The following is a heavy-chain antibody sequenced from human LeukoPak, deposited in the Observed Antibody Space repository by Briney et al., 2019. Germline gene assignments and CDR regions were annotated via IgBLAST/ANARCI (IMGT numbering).Heavy chain of an antibody. J-gene: IGHJ6*02. D-gene: IGHD4-17*01. CDR3: AREDPQATVPEGMDV. Sequence: PSETLSLTCTVSGGSISHYYWSWIWHSPGKGLEWIGYIYYSGTTNYNPSLKSRVTISVDTSRNQFSLQLRSVTAADTAVYYCAREDPQATVPEGMDVWGQGTTVIVSS. V-gene: IGHV4-59*01. CDR2: IYYSGTT. CDR1: GGSISHYY.